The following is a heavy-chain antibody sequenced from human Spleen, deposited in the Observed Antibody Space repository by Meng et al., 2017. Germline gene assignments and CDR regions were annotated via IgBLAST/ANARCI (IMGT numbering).Heavy chain of an antibody. CDR1: GFSLRTGGVG. Sequence: QITLEEPRPTLVKPPQTLTLTCTCSGFSLRTGGVGVGWIRQPPGKALEWVALIYWDDDKRYSPSLKNRLTITKDTSKNQVVLTLTNVDPADTATYYCAHEGRPYCSGGSCYAFDYWGQGTLVTVSS. J-gene: IGHJ4*02. D-gene: IGHD2-15*01. V-gene: IGHV2-5*02. CDR2: IYWDDDK. CDR3: AHEGRPYCSGGSCYAFDY.